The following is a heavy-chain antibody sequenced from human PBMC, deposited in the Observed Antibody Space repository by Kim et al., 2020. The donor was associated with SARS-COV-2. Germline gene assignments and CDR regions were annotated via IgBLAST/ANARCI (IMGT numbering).Heavy chain of an antibody. CDR1: GYSFTSYW. V-gene: IGHV5-51*01. CDR3: ARRPLDFGVVTDDAFDI. Sequence: GESLKISCKGSGYSFTSYWIGWVRQMPGKGLGWMGIIYPGDSDTRYLPSFQGQVIISADKSISTAYLQWSSLKASDPAMYYCARRPLDFGVVTDDAFDIWGQGTMVTVSS. J-gene: IGHJ3*02. D-gene: IGHD3-3*01. CDR2: IYPGDSDT.